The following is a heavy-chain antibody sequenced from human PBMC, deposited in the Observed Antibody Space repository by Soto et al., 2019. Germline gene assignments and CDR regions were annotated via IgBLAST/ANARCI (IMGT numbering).Heavy chain of an antibody. CDR1: GFTVSSNY. V-gene: IGHV3-53*01. CDR2: IYSGGST. Sequence: GGSLRLSCAASGFTVSSNYMSWVRQAPGKGLEWVSVIYSGGSTYYADSVKGRFTISRDNSKNTLYLQMNSLRAEDTAVYYCARLLADSSGYYYVYWGQGTLVTVSS. CDR3: ARLLADSSGYYYVY. J-gene: IGHJ4*02. D-gene: IGHD3-22*01.